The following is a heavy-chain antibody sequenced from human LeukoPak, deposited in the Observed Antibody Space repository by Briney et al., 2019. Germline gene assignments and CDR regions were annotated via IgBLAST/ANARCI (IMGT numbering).Heavy chain of an antibody. CDR2: ISSSSSYI. J-gene: IGHJ5*02. V-gene: IGHV3-21*01. D-gene: IGHD1-7*01. CDR3: ARDRTGTTSFVWFDP. Sequence: GGSLRLSCAASGFTFSSYSMNWVRQAPGKGLEWVSSISSSSSYIYYADSVKGRFTISRDNAKNSLYLQMNSLRAEDTAVYYCARDRTGTTSFVWFDPWGQGTLVTVSS. CDR1: GFTFSSYS.